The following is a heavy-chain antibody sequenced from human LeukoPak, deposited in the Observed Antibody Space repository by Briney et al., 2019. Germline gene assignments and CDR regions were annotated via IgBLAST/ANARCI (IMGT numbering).Heavy chain of an antibody. CDR1: GFTFSSYS. Sequence: AGGSLRLSCAASGFTFSSYSMNWVRQAPGKGLEWVSSISSSSAYIYCADSEKGRFTISRDNAKSSLYLQMNSLRVEDTAVYYCARGPRNSSSYQYFQHWGQGTLVTVSS. V-gene: IGHV3-21*01. D-gene: IGHD6-13*01. CDR3: ARGPRNSSSYQYFQH. J-gene: IGHJ1*01. CDR2: ISSSSAYI.